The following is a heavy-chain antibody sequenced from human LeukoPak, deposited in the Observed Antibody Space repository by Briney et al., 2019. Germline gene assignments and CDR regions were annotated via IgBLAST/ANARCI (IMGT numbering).Heavy chain of an antibody. CDR3: ANIWFDGHSSK. D-gene: IGHD6-19*01. CDR2: ISGSGGST. Sequence: GGSLRLSCAASGFTFSSYAMSWVRQAPGKGLEWVSAISGSGGSTYYADSVKGRFTISRDNSKNTLYLQMNSLRAEDTAVYYCANIWFDGHSSKWGQGTLVTVSS. CDR1: GFTFSSYA. J-gene: IGHJ4*02. V-gene: IGHV3-23*01.